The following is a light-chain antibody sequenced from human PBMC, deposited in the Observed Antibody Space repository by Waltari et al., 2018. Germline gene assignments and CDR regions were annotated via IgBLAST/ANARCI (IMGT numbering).Light chain of an antibody. CDR1: QSFGRA. Sequence: EIVLTQSPGTLSLSPGERATLSCRASQSFGRALAWYQQIPGQAPRLLIYDASSRATVIPDRFSGSGSGTDFSLTISRLEPEEFAVYYCQKYVNLPATFGQGTKVEIK. CDR2: DAS. CDR3: QKYVNLPAT. J-gene: IGKJ1*01. V-gene: IGKV3-20*01.